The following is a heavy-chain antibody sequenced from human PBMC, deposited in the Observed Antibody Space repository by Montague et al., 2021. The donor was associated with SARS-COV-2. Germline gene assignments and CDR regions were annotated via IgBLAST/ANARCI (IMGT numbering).Heavy chain of an antibody. J-gene: IGHJ6*02. CDR3: ARVGHLGRGMDA. CDR2: TFYRSEWNY. V-gene: IGHV6-1*01. D-gene: IGHD7-27*01. CDR1: GDSVSRHDIA. Sequence: CAISGDSVSRHDIAWNWFRQSPSRGLEWLGRTFYRSEWNYHYADSVKSRITIDPDTSKNQVSLQLRSVTPEDTAVYFCARVGHLGRGMDAWGQGTTVTVSS.